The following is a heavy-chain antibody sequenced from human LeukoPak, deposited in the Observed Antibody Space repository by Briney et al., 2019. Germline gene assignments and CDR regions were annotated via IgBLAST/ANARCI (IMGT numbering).Heavy chain of an antibody. Sequence: GGSLRLSCTASGFTVDSAWMSWVRQAPGKGLVWVSRINSDGSSTSYADSVKGRFTISRDNAKNTLYLQMNSLRAEDTAVYYCARGVAVATYDYWGQGTLVTVSS. V-gene: IGHV3-74*01. CDR1: GFTVDSAW. CDR3: ARGVAVATYDY. D-gene: IGHD6-19*01. CDR2: INSDGSST. J-gene: IGHJ4*02.